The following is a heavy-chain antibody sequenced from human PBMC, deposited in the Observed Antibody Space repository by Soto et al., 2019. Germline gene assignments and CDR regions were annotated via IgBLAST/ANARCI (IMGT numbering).Heavy chain of an antibody. J-gene: IGHJ4*02. CDR3: ARDKGDGSGSYYGY. CDR1: GYTFTSYG. Sequence: QVQLVQSGAEVKKPGASVKVSCKASGYTFTSYGISWVRQAPGQGLEWMGWISAYNGNTNYAQKLQGRVTITTDPSTSPAYMSLWSLRSDDTAVYYCARDKGDGSGSYYGYCGQGTLVTFSS. CDR2: ISAYNGNT. D-gene: IGHD3-10*01. V-gene: IGHV1-18*01.